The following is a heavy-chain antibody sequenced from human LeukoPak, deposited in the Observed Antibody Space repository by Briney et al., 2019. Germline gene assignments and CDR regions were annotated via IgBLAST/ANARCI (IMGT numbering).Heavy chain of an antibody. Sequence: GGSLRLSCTASGFSFSTYAMNWVRQAPGKGLEWVSTISGGGGSTFYADSVKGRFTISRDNSKNTLYLQTNSLRAEDTAVYYCAKGRGWLQFFDYWGQGTLVTVSS. CDR1: GFSFSTYA. D-gene: IGHD5-24*01. V-gene: IGHV3-23*01. CDR2: ISGGGGST. J-gene: IGHJ4*02. CDR3: AKGRGWLQFFDY.